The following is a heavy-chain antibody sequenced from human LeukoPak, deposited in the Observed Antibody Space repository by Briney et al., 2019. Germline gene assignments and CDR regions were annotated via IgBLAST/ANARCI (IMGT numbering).Heavy chain of an antibody. CDR3: ARSEYSSSSGAY. CDR1: GYTFTSYY. CDR2: INPNSGGT. Sequence: ASVKVSCKASGYTFTSYYMHWVRQAPGQGLEWMGRINPNSGGTNYAQKFQGRVTMTRDTSISTAYMELSRLRSDDTAVYYCARSEYSSSSGAYWGQGTLVTVSS. V-gene: IGHV1-2*06. J-gene: IGHJ4*02. D-gene: IGHD6-6*01.